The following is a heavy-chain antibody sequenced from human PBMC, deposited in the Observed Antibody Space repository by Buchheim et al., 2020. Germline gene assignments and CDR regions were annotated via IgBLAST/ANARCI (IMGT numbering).Heavy chain of an antibody. J-gene: IGHJ6*02. CDR3: ARDISGGITGTTWFYCYYGMDD. CDR1: GFTFSSYA. D-gene: IGHD1-20*01. V-gene: IGHV3-30-3*01. Sequence: QVQLVESGGGVVQPGRSLRLSCAASGFTFSSYAMHWVRQAPGKGLEWVAVISYDGSNKYYADSVKGRFTISRDNSKNTLYLQMNSLRAEDTAVYYCARDISGGITGTTWFYCYYGMDDWGQGTT. CDR2: ISYDGSNK.